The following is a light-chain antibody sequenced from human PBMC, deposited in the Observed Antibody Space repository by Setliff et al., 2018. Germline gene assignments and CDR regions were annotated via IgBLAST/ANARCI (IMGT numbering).Light chain of an antibody. Sequence: QSALAQPAAVSGSPGQSIAISCAGTSSDVGGYNYVSWYQQHPGKAPKLIIYEVTKRPSGVSDRFSGSKSGNTASLTISGLQAEDEAYYYCLSYTSKTTHALFAGGTQLTV. V-gene: IGLV2-14*03. J-gene: IGLJ2*01. CDR2: EVT. CDR3: LSYTSKTTHAL. CDR1: SSDVGGYNY.